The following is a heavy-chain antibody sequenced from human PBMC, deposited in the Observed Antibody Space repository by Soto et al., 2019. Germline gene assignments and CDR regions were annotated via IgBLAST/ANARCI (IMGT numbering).Heavy chain of an antibody. Sequence: SETLSLTCTVSGGSLTGHFWSWVRQPPGKGLEWIEEVSHSGNTKYYPSLRSRVTLSVDSSKNQLSLALTSVTAADTAVYYCARAKSESTGWNQLDSWGKGTLVTVSS. D-gene: IGHD1-1*01. J-gene: IGHJ4*02. CDR3: ARAKSESTGWNQLDS. CDR1: GGSLTGHF. CDR2: VSHSGNT. V-gene: IGHV4-34*01.